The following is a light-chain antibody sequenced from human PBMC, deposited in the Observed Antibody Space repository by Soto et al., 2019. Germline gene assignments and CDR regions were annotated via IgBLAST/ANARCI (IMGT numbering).Light chain of an antibody. V-gene: IGKV3-20*01. Sequence: EIVLTQSPGTLSLSPGERATLSCRASQSVISTDLAWYQQKPGQAPRLLVYAVSSRASGIPGRFSGSGSGTDFTLTISRLEPEDFAVYYCQQYGTSPPDFGGGTRVEI. CDR3: QQYGTSPPD. CDR1: QSVISTD. J-gene: IGKJ4*01. CDR2: AVS.